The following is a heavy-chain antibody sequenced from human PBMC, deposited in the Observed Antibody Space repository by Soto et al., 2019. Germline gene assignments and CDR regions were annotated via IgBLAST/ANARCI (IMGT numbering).Heavy chain of an antibody. Sequence: QVQLVQSGAEVKKPGSSVRVSCKASGDTFSFYSINWVRQAPGLGLEWMGRINPILSMSSYAQRFQGRVTVTADKSTSTAYMELSSLRSEDTAMYYCASSYGSGYRAFDYWGQGALGTVSS. CDR1: GDTFSFYS. V-gene: IGHV1-69*02. D-gene: IGHD3-10*01. CDR2: INPILSMS. J-gene: IGHJ4*02. CDR3: ASSYGSGYRAFDY.